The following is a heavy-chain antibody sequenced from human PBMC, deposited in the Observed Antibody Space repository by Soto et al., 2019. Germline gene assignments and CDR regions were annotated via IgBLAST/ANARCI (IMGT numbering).Heavy chain of an antibody. Sequence: EVQLVQSGAEVKKPGESLRISCKGSGYSFTSYWVTWVRQMPGKGLEWMGRNDPSDSYTNYNPPFQGHVTISVDKSISTAYLQWSSLKASDTAMYYCARLYGGNSGMDVWGQGTTVTVSS. CDR3: ARLYGGNSGMDV. CDR2: NDPSDSYT. V-gene: IGHV5-10-1*01. J-gene: IGHJ6*02. CDR1: GYSFTSYW. D-gene: IGHD4-17*01.